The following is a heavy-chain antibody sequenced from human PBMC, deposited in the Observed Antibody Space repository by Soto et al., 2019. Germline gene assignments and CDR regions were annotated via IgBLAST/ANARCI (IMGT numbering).Heavy chain of an antibody. J-gene: IGHJ6*02. CDR1: GGSISCGGYY. CDR3: ASRGYSYGFSLGMDV. D-gene: IGHD5-18*01. V-gene: IGHV4-31*03. Sequence: SETLSLTCTVSGGSISCGGYYWSWIRQHPGKGLEWIGYIYYSGSTYYNPSLKSRVTISVDTSKNQFSLKLSSVTAADTAVYYCASRGYSYGFSLGMDVWGQGTTVTVSS. CDR2: IYYSGST.